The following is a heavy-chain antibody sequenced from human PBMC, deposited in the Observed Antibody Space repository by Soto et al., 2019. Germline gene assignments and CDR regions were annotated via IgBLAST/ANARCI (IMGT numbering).Heavy chain of an antibody. D-gene: IGHD2-21*02. V-gene: IGHV4-59*01. Sequence: SETLSLTCTVSGGSISSYYWSWIRQPPGKGLEWIGYIYYSGSTNYNPSLKSRVTISADTSKNQFSLKLSSVTAADTAVYYCARVTRVVVTGAIDNWFDPWGQGTLVTVSS. J-gene: IGHJ5*02. CDR1: GGSISSYY. CDR2: IYYSGST. CDR3: ARVTRVVVTGAIDNWFDP.